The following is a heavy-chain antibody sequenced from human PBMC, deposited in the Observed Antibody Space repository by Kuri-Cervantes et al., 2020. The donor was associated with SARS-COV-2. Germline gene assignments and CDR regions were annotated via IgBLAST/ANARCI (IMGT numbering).Heavy chain of an antibody. CDR2: IYYSGST. Sequence: SETLSLTCTVSGGSISSSSYYWGWIRQPPGKGLEWIGSIYYSGSTYYNPSLKSRVTISVDTSKNQFSLKLSSVTAADTAVYYCARRGAVAGTVPFFDHWGQGTLVTVSS. CDR1: GGSISSSSYY. V-gene: IGHV4-39*01. CDR3: ARRGAVAGTVPFFDH. D-gene: IGHD6-19*01. J-gene: IGHJ4*02.